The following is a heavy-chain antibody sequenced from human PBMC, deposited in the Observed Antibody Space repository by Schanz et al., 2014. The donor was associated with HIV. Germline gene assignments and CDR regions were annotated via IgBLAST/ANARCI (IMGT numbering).Heavy chain of an antibody. CDR3: AKDQGYDFWSGYYNYYDMDV. Sequence: QVQLVESGGGVVQPGRSLKLSCAASGFTFSSYAMHWVRQAPGKGLEWVAVISYDGRNKYYADSVKGRFTISRDNSKNTLYLQMNSLRAEDTAVYYCAKDQGYDFWSGYYNYYDMDVWGQGTTVTVSS. D-gene: IGHD3-3*01. CDR2: ISYDGRNK. CDR1: GFTFSSYA. V-gene: IGHV3-30*18. J-gene: IGHJ6*02.